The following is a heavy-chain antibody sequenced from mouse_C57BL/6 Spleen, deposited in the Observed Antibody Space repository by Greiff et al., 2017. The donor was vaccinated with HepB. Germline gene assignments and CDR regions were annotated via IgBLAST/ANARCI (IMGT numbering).Heavy chain of an antibody. Sequence: EVKLMESGGGLVQPGESLKLSCESNEYAFPSYYMSWVRKTPEKRLELVAAINSDGGSTYYPDNMKRRFMISRDNTTKTLYLQMSSLRSEDTALYYCARENGGGFAYWGQGTLVTVSA. CDR1: EYAFPSYY. D-gene: IGHD1-1*01. J-gene: IGHJ3*01. V-gene: IGHV5-2*01. CDR2: INSDGGST. CDR3: ARENGGGFAY.